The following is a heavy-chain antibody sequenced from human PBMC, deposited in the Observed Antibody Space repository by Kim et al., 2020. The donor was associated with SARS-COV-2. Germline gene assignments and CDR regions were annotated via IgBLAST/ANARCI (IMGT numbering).Heavy chain of an antibody. V-gene: IGHV3-7*04. Sequence: DPGKGRFTISRDNGKNSPYLQMNSLRAEDTAVYYCTRARRSSSYHPFDYWGQGNLVTVSS. J-gene: IGHJ4*02. CDR3: TRARRSSSYHPFDY. D-gene: IGHD2-2*01.